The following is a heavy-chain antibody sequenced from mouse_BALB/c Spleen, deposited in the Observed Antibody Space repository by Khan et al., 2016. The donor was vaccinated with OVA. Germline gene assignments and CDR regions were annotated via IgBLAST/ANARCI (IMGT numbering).Heavy chain of an antibody. V-gene: IGHV5-4*02. Sequence: VQLKESGGGLVKPGGSLKLSCAASGFTFSDYYMYWVRQTPEKRLEWLATISDCVSHTYYPDSVQGRFTISRDDAPNNLYLQLRSLKSEDTAMYYCARGYYGDPFAYWGQGTLVTISA. CDR3: ARGYYGDPFAY. D-gene: IGHD2-13*01. CDR2: ISDCVSHT. J-gene: IGHJ3*01. CDR1: GFTFSDYY.